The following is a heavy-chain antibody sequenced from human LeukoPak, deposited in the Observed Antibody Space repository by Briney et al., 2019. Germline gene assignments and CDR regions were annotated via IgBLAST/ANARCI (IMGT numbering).Heavy chain of an antibody. CDR1: GGSFSGYY. V-gene: IGHV4-34*01. CDR3: ARGYYDFWSGIPDGMDV. D-gene: IGHD3-3*01. Sequence: PSETLSLTCAVYGGSFSGYYWSWIRQPPGKGLEWIGEINHSGSTNYNPSLKSRVTISVDTSKNQFSLKLSSVTAADTAVYYCARGYYDFWSGIPDGMDVWGQGTTVTVSS. CDR2: INHSGST. J-gene: IGHJ6*02.